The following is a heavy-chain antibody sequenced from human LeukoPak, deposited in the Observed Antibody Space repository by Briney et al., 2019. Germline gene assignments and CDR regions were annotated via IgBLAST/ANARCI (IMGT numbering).Heavy chain of an antibody. J-gene: IGHJ4*02. CDR3: VRRGDASSGWGDHDF. D-gene: IGHD6-19*01. CDR1: GFTFSRNA. CDR2: IGGSGDKT. Sequence: GGSLRLSCAASGFTFSRNAISWVRQAPGKGLEWVSTIGGSGDKTFYADSVKGRFTISRDNSMNMVHLQMNSLTGEDTALYYCVRRGDASSGWGDHDFWGQGALVTVSS. V-gene: IGHV3-23*01.